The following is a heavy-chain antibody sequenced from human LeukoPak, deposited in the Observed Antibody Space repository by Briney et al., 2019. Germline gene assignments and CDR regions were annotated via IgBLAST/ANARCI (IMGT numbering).Heavy chain of an antibody. J-gene: IGHJ4*02. CDR3: ARVGKSDRHY. V-gene: IGHV3-21*01. Sequence: GGSLRLSCAASGFTVSSNYMSWVRQAPGKGLEWVSSISSSSSYIYYADSVKGRFTISRDNAKNSLYLQMNSLRAEDTAVYYCARVGKSDRHYWGQGTLVTVSS. CDR1: GFTVSSNY. D-gene: IGHD1-26*01. CDR2: ISSSSSYI.